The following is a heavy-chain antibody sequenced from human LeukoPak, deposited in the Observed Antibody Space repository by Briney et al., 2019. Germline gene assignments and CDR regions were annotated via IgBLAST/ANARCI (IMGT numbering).Heavy chain of an antibody. CDR3: ARVSGYCSGGSCYSVDY. CDR2: ISTYNGNT. Sequence: ASVKVSCKASGYTFTSYDIGWVRQAPGQGLEWMGWISTYNGNTNYAQKFQGRVTMITDTSTSTAYMELRSLRSDDTAVYYCARVSGYCSGGSCYSVDYWGQGTLVTVSS. J-gene: IGHJ4*02. CDR1: GYTFTSYD. D-gene: IGHD2-15*01. V-gene: IGHV1-18*01.